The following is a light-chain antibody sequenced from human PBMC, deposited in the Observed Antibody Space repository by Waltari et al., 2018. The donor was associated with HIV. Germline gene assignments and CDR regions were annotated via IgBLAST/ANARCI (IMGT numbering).Light chain of an antibody. CDR3: QQYNHYSRT. CDR2: TAS. CDR1: QRIGNI. V-gene: IGKV1-5*03. J-gene: IGKJ1*01. Sequence: DIQMTQSPSTLSAFVGDRVTITCRASQRIGNILAWYQQKPGKAPKLLIYTASGLECGVPSRFSGGGSGTDFTLTISSLQPDDFATYYCQQYNHYSRTFGQGTKVEI.